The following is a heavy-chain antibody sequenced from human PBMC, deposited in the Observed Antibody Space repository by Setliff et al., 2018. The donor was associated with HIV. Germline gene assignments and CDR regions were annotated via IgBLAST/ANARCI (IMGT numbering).Heavy chain of an antibody. J-gene: IGHJ4*01. Sequence: SVKVSCKASGYTFTTYSIHWVRQAPGQSLEWMGWINVGKGDTKYSQELQGRITLTTDTSANTAYMELSSLRSDDTAVYFCARGALLAVFDFDHWGHGTLVTVSS. CDR1: GYTFTTYS. V-gene: IGHV1-3*01. D-gene: IGHD2-21*01. CDR2: INVGKGDT. CDR3: ARGALLAVFDFDH.